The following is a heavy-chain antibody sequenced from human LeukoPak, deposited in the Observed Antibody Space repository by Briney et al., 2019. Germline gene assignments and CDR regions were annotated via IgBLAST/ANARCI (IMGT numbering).Heavy chain of an antibody. J-gene: IGHJ4*02. CDR3: ARDDNWGPFDY. D-gene: IGHD7-27*01. Sequence: GGSLRLSCAGSGFIFINYWMHWVRQVPGKGLVWVSHISSDGGDTTYADSVKGRFTVSRDNAKNTLYLQMNSLRAEDTAVYYCARDDNWGPFDYWGQGTLVTVSS. CDR1: GFIFINYW. V-gene: IGHV3-74*01. CDR2: ISSDGGDT.